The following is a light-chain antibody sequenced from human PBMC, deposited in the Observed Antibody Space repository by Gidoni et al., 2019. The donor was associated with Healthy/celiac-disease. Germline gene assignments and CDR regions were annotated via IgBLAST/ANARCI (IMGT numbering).Light chain of an antibody. CDR2: EGS. CDR3: CSYAGSSTWV. V-gene: IGLV2-23*01. CDR1: SSDVGSYNL. Sequence: HSALTHPASVSGSPGQSITISCTGTSSDVGSYNLVSWYQQHPGKAPKLMIYEGSKRPSGVSNRFSGSKSGNTASLTISGLQAEDEADYYCCSYAGSSTWVFGGGTKLTVL. J-gene: IGLJ3*02.